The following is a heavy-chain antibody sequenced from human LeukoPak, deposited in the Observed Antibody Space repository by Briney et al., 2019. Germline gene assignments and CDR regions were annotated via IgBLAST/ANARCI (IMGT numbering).Heavy chain of an antibody. J-gene: IGHJ4*02. V-gene: IGHV3-66*01. CDR3: ARSYYYDSSGSDY. CDR1: GFTVSSNY. CDR2: IYSGGST. Sequence: GGSVRLSCGASGFTVSSNYMSWVHQAPGKGLEWVSVIYSGGSTYYADSVKGRFTISRDNSKNTLYLQMNSLRAEDTAVYYCARSYYYDSSGSDYWGQGTLVTVSS. D-gene: IGHD3-22*01.